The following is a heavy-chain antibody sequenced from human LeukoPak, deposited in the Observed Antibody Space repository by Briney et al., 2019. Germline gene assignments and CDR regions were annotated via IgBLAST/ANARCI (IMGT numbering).Heavy chain of an antibody. V-gene: IGHV1-2*02. CDR3: ARRKGYCSGGSCYSLAY. CDR1: GYTFTGYY. CDR2: INPNSGGT. J-gene: IGHJ4*02. Sequence: GASVKVSCKASGYTFTGYYMHWVRQAPGQGLEWMGWINPNSGGTNYAQKFQGRVTMTRDTSISTAYMELCRLRSDDTAVYYCARRKGYCSGGSCYSLAYWGQGTLVTVSS. D-gene: IGHD2-15*01.